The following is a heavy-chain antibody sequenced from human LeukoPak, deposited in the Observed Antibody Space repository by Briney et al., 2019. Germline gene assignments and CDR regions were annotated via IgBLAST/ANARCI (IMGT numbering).Heavy chain of an antibody. D-gene: IGHD6-13*01. Sequence: SETLSLTCSVSGASISTNNHYWGWIRQPPGKGLEWIGTIYYSGTTYFNPSLKSRITISIDTSKNQFSLKLNSVTAADTAVYYCARWVGRAAAGTLRDYWGQGTLVTVSS. V-gene: IGHV4-39*07. CDR2: IYYSGTT. CDR1: GASISTNNHY. J-gene: IGHJ4*02. CDR3: ARWVGRAAAGTLRDY.